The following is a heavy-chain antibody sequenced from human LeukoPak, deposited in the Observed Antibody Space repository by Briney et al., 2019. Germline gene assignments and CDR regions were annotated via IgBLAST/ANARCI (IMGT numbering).Heavy chain of an antibody. J-gene: IGHJ4*02. D-gene: IGHD1-26*01. Sequence: EGSLRLSCAASGFTFSSYGMHWVRQAPGKGLEWVAVISYDGSNKYYADSVKGRFTISRDNSKNTLYLQMNSLGAEDTAVYYCAKGDSGSYMGYFDYWGQGTLVTVSS. CDR2: ISYDGSNK. V-gene: IGHV3-30*18. CDR3: AKGDSGSYMGYFDY. CDR1: GFTFSSYG.